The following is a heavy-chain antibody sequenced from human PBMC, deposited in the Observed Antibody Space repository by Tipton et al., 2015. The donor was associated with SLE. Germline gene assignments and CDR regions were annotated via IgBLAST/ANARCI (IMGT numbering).Heavy chain of an antibody. D-gene: IGHD3-10*01. J-gene: IGHJ6*02. CDR2: IYFSGST. CDR3: ARAKFMVQKVTHYYFGLDV. V-gene: IGHV4-31*03. CDR1: GGAMNRGGYY. Sequence: TLSLTCTVSGGAMNRGGYYWSWHRPHPGKGPEWIGYIYFSGSTHYNPSLKSRVTISVETSKNQFSLDLSSVTAADTAVYYCARAKFMVQKVTHYYFGLDVWGQGTTVTVSS.